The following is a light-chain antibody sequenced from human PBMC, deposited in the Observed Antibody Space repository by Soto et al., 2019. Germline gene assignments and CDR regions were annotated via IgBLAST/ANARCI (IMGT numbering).Light chain of an antibody. CDR1: QSISAW. Sequence: DVQMTQSPSTLSASVGDSVTITCRASQSISAWLAWFQQKPGKAPKLLIYHAFTLASGVPSRFSGSGSGTEFTLTISSLHPDDFATYYVQKQNHYFGPGTKVDIK. V-gene: IGKV1-5*01. CDR3: QKQNHY. J-gene: IGKJ3*01. CDR2: HAF.